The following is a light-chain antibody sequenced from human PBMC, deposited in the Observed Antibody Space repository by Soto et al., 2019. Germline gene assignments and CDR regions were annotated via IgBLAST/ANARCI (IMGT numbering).Light chain of an antibody. V-gene: IGLV2-14*01. Sequence: QSALTQPASVSGSPGQSITISYTGTSSDVGGYNYVSWYQQHPGKVPKLMIYDVSNRPSGVSNRFSGSKSGNTASLTISGLQAEDEADYYCSSYTSSSTPYVFGTGTKVTVL. CDR1: SSDVGGYNY. CDR3: SSYTSSSTPYV. J-gene: IGLJ1*01. CDR2: DVS.